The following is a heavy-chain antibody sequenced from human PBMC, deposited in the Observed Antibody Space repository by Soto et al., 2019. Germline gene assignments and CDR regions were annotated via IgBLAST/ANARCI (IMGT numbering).Heavy chain of an antibody. Sequence: SETLSLTCTVSGGSVSSGSYYWSWIRQPPGKGLEWIGYIYYSGSTNYNPSLKSRVTISVDTSKNQFSLKLSSVTAADTAVYYCARGLPVGDFWSGYYRRENYYYMDVWGKGTTVTVSS. CDR3: ARGLPVGDFWSGYYRRENYYYMDV. V-gene: IGHV4-61*01. D-gene: IGHD3-3*01. CDR2: IYYSGST. CDR1: GGSVSSGSYY. J-gene: IGHJ6*03.